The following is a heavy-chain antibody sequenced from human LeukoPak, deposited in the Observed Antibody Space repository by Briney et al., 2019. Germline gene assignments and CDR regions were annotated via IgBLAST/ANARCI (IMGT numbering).Heavy chain of an antibody. J-gene: IGHJ5*02. CDR2: IYTSGST. Sequence: PSETLSLTCTVSGGSISSGSYYWSWIRQPAGKGLEWIGRIYTSGSTNYNPSLKSRVTISVDTSKNQFSLKLSSVTAADTAVYYCARSHYDILTGYYYWFDPWGQGTLVTVSS. D-gene: IGHD3-9*01. CDR3: ARSHYDILTGYYYWFDP. V-gene: IGHV4-61*02. CDR1: GGSISSGSYY.